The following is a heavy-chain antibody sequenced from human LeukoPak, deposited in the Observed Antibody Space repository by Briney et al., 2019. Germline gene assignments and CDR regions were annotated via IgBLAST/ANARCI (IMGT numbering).Heavy chain of an antibody. CDR3: TRVSLVAASAFFDY. CDR1: GFTFGDYA. CDR2: IRSKAYGGTT. J-gene: IGHJ4*02. Sequence: PGGSLRLSCTASGFTFGDYAMSWVRQAPGKGLEWVSFIRSKAYGGTTEYAASVKGGFTISRDDSKSIAYLQMNSLKTEDTAVYYCTRVSLVAASAFFDYWGQGTLVTVSS. V-gene: IGHV3-49*04. D-gene: IGHD2-15*01.